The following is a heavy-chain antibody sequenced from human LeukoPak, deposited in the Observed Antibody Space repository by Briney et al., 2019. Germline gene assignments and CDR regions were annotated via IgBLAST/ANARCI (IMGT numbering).Heavy chain of an antibody. CDR2: ISSSSSYI. V-gene: IGHV3-21*01. J-gene: IGHJ4*02. CDR3: AGDGDYGDYLDY. CDR1: GFTFSSYS. Sequence: GGSLRLSCAASGFTFSSYSMNWVRQAPGKGLEWVSSISSSSSYIYYADSVKGRFTISRDNAKNSLYLQMNSLRAEDTAVYYCAGDGDYGDYLDYWGQGTLVTVSS. D-gene: IGHD4-17*01.